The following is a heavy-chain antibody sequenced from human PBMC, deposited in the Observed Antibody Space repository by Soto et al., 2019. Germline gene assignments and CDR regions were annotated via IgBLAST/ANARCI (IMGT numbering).Heavy chain of an antibody. J-gene: IGHJ6*01. D-gene: IGHD3-10*01. Sequence: XGSLRLSCASSVFTFSSYGMHWVRHSPGKWLEWVAVISYDGSNKYYADSVKGRFNISRDNPKNTLYLQMNSLRAEDTAVYYCANLNTRMVSAYTVYFYRIEALGQGTTDIVSS. CDR1: VFTFSSYG. CDR3: ANLNTRMVSAYTVYFYRIEA. V-gene: IGHV3-30*18. CDR2: ISYDGSNK.